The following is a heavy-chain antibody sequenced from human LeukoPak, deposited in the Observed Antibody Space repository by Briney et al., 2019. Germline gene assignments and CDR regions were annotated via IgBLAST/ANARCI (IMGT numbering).Heavy chain of an antibody. Sequence: PSETLSLTCAVYGGSFSGYYWSWIRQPPGKGLEWIGEINHSGSTNYNSSLKSRVTISVDTSKNQFSLKLSSVAAADTAVYYCARGTRLHQSSNFDYWGQGTLVTVSS. D-gene: IGHD4-11*01. CDR3: ARGTRLHQSSNFDY. V-gene: IGHV4-34*01. CDR2: INHSGST. J-gene: IGHJ4*02. CDR1: GGSFSGYY.